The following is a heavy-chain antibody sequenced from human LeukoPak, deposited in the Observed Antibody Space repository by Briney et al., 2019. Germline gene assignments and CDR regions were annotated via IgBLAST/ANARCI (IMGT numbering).Heavy chain of an antibody. J-gene: IGHJ3*02. CDR3: ARTNDYGDYADAFDI. V-gene: IGHV1-2*02. Sequence: ASVNVSCKASGYTFIGYYMHWVRQAPGQGLEWMGWINPNSGGTNYAQKFQGRVTMTRDTSISTAYMELSRLRSDDTAVYYCARTNDYGDYADAFDIWGQGTMVTVSS. D-gene: IGHD4-17*01. CDR1: GYTFIGYY. CDR2: INPNSGGT.